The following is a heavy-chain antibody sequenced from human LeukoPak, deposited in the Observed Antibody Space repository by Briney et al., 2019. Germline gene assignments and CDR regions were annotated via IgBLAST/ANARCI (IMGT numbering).Heavy chain of an antibody. Sequence: QSGGSLRLSCAASGFTVSSNYMSWVRQAPGKGLEWVSVIYSGGSTYYADSVKGRFTISRDNSKNTLYLQMNSLRAEDTAVYYCARAYPFYYYYGMDVWGQGTTVTVSS. CDR2: IYSGGST. CDR1: GFTVSSNY. V-gene: IGHV3-53*01. J-gene: IGHJ6*02. CDR3: ARAYPFYYYYGMDV. D-gene: IGHD2-2*02.